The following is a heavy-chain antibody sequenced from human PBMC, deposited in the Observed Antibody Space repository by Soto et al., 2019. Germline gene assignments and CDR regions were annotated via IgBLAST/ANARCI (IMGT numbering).Heavy chain of an antibody. Sequence: GGSLRLSCAASGFTFSNAWMSWVRQAPGKGLEWVGRIKSKTGGGTTDYAAPVKGRFTISRDDSKNTLYLQMNSLKTEDTAVYYCTTDQEDHFDWSYIDYWRQGTLVTVSS. CDR3: TTDQEDHFDWSYIDY. CDR2: IKSKTGGGTT. CDR1: GFTFSNAW. D-gene: IGHD3-9*01. J-gene: IGHJ4*02. V-gene: IGHV3-15*01.